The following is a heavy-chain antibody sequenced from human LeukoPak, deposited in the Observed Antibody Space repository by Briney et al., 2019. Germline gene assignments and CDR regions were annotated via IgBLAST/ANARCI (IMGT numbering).Heavy chain of an antibody. CDR2: INPSGGST. CDR3: AKDGVIAAAVERYYYYYMDV. CDR1: GGTFSSYA. V-gene: IGHV1-46*01. Sequence: ASVKVSCKASGGTFSSYAISWVRQAPGQGLEWMGIINPSGGSTSYAQKFQGRVTMTRDMSTSTVYMELSSLRSEDTAVYYCAKDGVIAAAVERYYYYYMDVWGKGTTVTVSS. J-gene: IGHJ6*03. D-gene: IGHD6-13*01.